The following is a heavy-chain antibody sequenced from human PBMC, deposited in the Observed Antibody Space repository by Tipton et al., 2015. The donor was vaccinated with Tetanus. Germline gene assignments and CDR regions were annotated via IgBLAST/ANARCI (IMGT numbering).Heavy chain of an antibody. CDR3: VRWVFPPT. CDR1: GFASTW. D-gene: IGHD1-26*01. V-gene: IGHV3-7*01. CDR2: ISPGGNDK. J-gene: IGHJ4*02. Sequence: SLRLSCAASGFASTWMSWIRQAPGKGLEWVAHISPGGNDKYYVDSMKGRFTISRDNAQTSLFLQMNSLRVDDTAVYYCVRWVFPPTWGRGILATVSS.